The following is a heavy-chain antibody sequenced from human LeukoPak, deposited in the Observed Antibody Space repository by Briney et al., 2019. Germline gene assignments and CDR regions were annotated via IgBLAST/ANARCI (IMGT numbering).Heavy chain of an antibody. Sequence: PSETLSLTCTVSGGSISSYYWSWIQQPPGKGLEWIGYIYYSRSTNYNPSLKSRVTISVDTSKNQFSLKLSSVTAADTAVYYCASPSYCSGGSCPLDYWGQGTLVTVSS. CDR3: ASPSYCSGGSCPLDY. J-gene: IGHJ4*02. CDR2: IYYSRST. D-gene: IGHD2-15*01. CDR1: GGSISSYY. V-gene: IGHV4-59*01.